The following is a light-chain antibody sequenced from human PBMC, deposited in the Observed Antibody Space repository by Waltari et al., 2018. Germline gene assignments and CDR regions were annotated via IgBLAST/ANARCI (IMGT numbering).Light chain of an antibody. CDR3: QQCKNSRT. CDR1: QSISNW. Sequence: DVQMTQSPSTLSASVGDRVTITCRASQSISNWLAWYQQKPGKAPKVLIYKASNLESGVPSRFSGSKSGTEFTLTISSLQPDDFATYYCQQCKNSRTFGHGTRVEVK. V-gene: IGKV1-5*03. CDR2: KAS. J-gene: IGKJ1*01.